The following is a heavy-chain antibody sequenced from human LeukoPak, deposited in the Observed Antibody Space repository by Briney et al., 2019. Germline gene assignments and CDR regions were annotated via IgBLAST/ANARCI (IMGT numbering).Heavy chain of an antibody. CDR1: GGTFSSYA. CDR3: ARGFYYYYYMDV. CDR2: IIPIFGTA. Sequence: SVKVSCKASGGTFSSYAISWVRQAPGQGLEWMGRIIPIFGTANYAQKFQGRVTITTGESTSTAYMELSSLRSEDTAVYYCARGFYYYYYMDVWGKGTTVTVSS. V-gene: IGHV1-69*05. J-gene: IGHJ6*03.